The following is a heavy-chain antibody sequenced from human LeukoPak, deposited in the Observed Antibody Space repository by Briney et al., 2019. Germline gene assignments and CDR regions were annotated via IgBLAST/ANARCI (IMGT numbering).Heavy chain of an antibody. CDR1: GDSMTRGGYY. J-gene: IGHJ4*02. V-gene: IGHV4-31*03. CDR3: ARAVDYRNYFDY. CDR2: IYHSGTT. D-gene: IGHD4-11*01. Sequence: SETLSLTCTVSGDSMTRGGYYWSWVRQHPGKGLEWIGFIYHSGTTFYNPSLEGRAAISVDTSQNQFSLKLTSVTAADTAVYYCARAVDYRNYFDYWGQGTLVTVSS.